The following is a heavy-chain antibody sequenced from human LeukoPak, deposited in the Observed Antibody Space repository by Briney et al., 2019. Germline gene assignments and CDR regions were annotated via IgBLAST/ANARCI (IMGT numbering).Heavy chain of an antibody. D-gene: IGHD3-22*01. J-gene: IGHJ4*02. V-gene: IGHV1-18*01. CDR3: ARDARYYDSSGIYDY. CDR2: ISAYNGNT. CDR1: GHTFTSYG. Sequence: ASVKVSCKASGHTFTSYGISWVRQAPGQGLEWMGWISAYNGNTDYAQKLQGRVTMTTDTSTSTAYMELRSLRSDDTAVYYCARDARYYDSSGIYDYWGQGTLVTVSS.